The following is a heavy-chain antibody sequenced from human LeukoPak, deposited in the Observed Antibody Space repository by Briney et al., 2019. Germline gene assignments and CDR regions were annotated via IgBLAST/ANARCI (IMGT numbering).Heavy chain of an antibody. CDR1: GFTFSSYW. D-gene: IGHD3-3*01. Sequence: PAGGSLRLSCAASGFTFSSYWMHWVRQAPGKGLVWVSRINSDGSSTSYADSVKGRFTISRDNAKNTLHLQMNSLRAEDTAVYYCARGYYDFWSGFHWGQGTLVTVSS. V-gene: IGHV3-74*01. CDR3: ARGYYDFWSGFH. CDR2: INSDGSST. J-gene: IGHJ4*02.